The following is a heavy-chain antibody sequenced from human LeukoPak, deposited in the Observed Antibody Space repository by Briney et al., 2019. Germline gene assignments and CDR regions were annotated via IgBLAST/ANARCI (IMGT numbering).Heavy chain of an antibody. D-gene: IGHD4-17*01. CDR2: IYTSGST. V-gene: IGHV4-4*07. CDR1: GGSISSYY. J-gene: IGHJ2*01. CDR3: ARGDYGDYLGYFDL. Sequence: SETLPLTCTVSGGSISSYYWSWVRQPAGKGLEWIGRIYTSGSTNYNPSLKSRVTMSVDTSKNQFSLKLSSVTAADTAVYYCARGDYGDYLGYFDLWGRGTLVTVSS.